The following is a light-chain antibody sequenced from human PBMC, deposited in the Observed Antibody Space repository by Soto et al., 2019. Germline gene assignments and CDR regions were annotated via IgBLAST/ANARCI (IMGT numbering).Light chain of an antibody. CDR3: SSYTSSSLYV. CDR1: SSDVGGYNY. J-gene: IGLJ1*01. V-gene: IGLV2-14*03. Sequence: QSVLTQPASVSGSPGQSITISCTGTSSDVGGYNYVSWYQQHPGKAPKLMIYDVGNRPSGVSNRFSGSKSGNTASLTISGLQAEDEAAYYCSSYTSSSLYVFGTGTKLTVL. CDR2: DVG.